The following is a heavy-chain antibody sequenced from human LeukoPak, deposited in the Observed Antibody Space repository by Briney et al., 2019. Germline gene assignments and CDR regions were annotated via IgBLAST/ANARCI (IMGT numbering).Heavy chain of an antibody. CDR3: ARGSPPGFGKLWHYYYGMDV. Sequence: ASVKVSCKASGYTFTSYGISWVQQAPGQGLEWMGWISAYNGNTNYAQKLQGRVTMTTDTSTSTAYMELRSLRSDDTAVYYCARGSPPGFGKLWHYYYGMDVWGQGTTVTVSS. CDR1: GYTFTSYG. J-gene: IGHJ6*02. V-gene: IGHV1-18*01. D-gene: IGHD3-10*01. CDR2: ISAYNGNT.